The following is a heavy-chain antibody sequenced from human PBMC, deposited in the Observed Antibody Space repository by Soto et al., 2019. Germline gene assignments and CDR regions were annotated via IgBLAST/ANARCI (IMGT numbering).Heavy chain of an antibody. Sequence: PGGSLRLSCAASGFTFSSYAMSWVRQAPGKGLEWVSAISGSGGSTYYADTVKGRFTISRDNSKNTLYLQMNSLRAEDTAVYYCAGRYCTNGVCYTNYYYYIDVWGKGTTVTVSS. CDR1: GFTFSSYA. J-gene: IGHJ6*03. D-gene: IGHD2-8*01. CDR3: AGRYCTNGVCYTNYYYYIDV. V-gene: IGHV3-23*01. CDR2: ISGSGGST.